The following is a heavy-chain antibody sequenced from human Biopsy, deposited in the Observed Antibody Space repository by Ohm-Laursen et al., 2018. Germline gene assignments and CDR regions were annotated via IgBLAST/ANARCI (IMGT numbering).Heavy chain of an antibody. CDR2: ITTYNGNT. Sequence: GASVKVSCNASGYTFTDYGVSWVRQAPGQGLEWMGWITTYNGNTNYAQKVQGRVTMTTDTSTSTAYMELRSLRSDDTAVYYCARDRGYYYYYGMDVWGQGTTVIVSS. CDR1: GYTFTDYG. V-gene: IGHV1-18*01. CDR3: ARDRGYYYYYGMDV. D-gene: IGHD3-10*01. J-gene: IGHJ6*02.